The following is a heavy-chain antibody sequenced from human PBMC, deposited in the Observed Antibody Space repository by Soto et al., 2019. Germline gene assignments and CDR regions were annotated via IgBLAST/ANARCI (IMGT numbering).Heavy chain of an antibody. J-gene: IGHJ6*02. Sequence: GESRRRACAASGLTFSRYGMHWVRQAPGKGLGWVAVIWYDGSNKYYADSVKGRFTISRDNPKNTLYLQMNSLRAEDTAVYYCARDLHRGYYDFWSGFLYGMDVWGQGTTVTVSS. V-gene: IGHV3-33*01. CDR2: IWYDGSNK. CDR3: ARDLHRGYYDFWSGFLYGMDV. D-gene: IGHD3-3*01. CDR1: GLTFSRYG.